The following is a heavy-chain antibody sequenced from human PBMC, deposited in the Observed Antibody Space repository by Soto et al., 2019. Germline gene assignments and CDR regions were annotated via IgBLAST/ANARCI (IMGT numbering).Heavy chain of an antibody. J-gene: IGHJ5*02. Sequence: QVQLQQWGAGLLKPSETLSLTCAVYGGSFSGYYWSWIRQSPGKGLEWIGEINHSGSTNYNPSLKIRITISVDTSKNQFSLKLSSVTAADTAVYYCARSGDSSGYYNWFDPWGQGTLVTVSS. CDR1: GGSFSGYY. V-gene: IGHV4-34*01. CDR2: INHSGST. CDR3: ARSGDSSGYYNWFDP. D-gene: IGHD3-22*01.